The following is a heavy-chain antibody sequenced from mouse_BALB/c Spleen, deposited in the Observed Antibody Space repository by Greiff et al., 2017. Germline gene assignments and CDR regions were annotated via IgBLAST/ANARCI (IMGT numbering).Heavy chain of an antibody. CDR3: ASGSPFAY. J-gene: IGHJ3*01. CDR2: IDPENGNT. V-gene: IGHV14-1*02. Sequence: VQLKQSGAELVRPGALVKLSCKASGFNIKDYYMHWVKQRPEQGLEWIGWIDPENGNTIYDPKFQGKASITADTSSNTAYLQLSSLTSEDTAVYYCASGSPFAYWGQGTLVTVSA. CDR1: GFNIKDYY. D-gene: IGHD1-1*02.